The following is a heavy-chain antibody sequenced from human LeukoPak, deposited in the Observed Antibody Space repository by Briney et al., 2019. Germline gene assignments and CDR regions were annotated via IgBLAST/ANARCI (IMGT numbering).Heavy chain of an antibody. J-gene: IGHJ4*02. CDR2: TYYRSKWYN. CDR1: GDSVSSNSVV. D-gene: IGHD6-19*01. V-gene: IGHV6-1*01. Sequence: QTLSLTCAISGDSVSSNSVVWNWIRQSPSRGLEWLGRTYYRSKWYNDYAVSVKSRITINPDTSKNQFSLQLNSVTPEDTAVYYCAREEGIAVAGNYYFDYWGQGTLVTVSS. CDR3: AREEGIAVAGNYYFDY.